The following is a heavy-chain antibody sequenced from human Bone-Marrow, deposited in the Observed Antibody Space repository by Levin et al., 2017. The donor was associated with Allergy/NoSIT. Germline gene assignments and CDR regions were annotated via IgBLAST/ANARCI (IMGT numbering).Heavy chain of an antibody. CDR2: IFGGGAT. CDR3: AVTDCSSVRCYPWGDYYYGVDV. Sequence: LPGGSLRLSCAVSGFTVKNNYMTWVRQAPGKGLEWVSVIFGGGATYYADSVKGRFTISRDSSENTLYLQMNTLRAEDTAVYYCAVTDCSSVRCYPWGDYYYGVDVWGQGTTVTVSS. D-gene: IGHD2-2*01. J-gene: IGHJ6*02. V-gene: IGHV3-53*01. CDR1: GFTVKNNY.